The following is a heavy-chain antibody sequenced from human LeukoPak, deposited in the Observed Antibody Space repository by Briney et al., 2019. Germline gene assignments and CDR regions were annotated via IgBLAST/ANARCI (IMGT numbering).Heavy chain of an antibody. J-gene: IGHJ4*02. CDR1: GGSISSSGYS. D-gene: IGHD4-23*01. CDR2: IYHSGST. Sequence: TSETLSLTCTVSGGSISSSGYSWTWIRQPPGKGLEWIGYIYHSGSTFYNPSLKSRVTISIDRSKNQFSLKLTSVTAADTAVYYCARGGSTTVVSFDYWGQGTLVTVS. CDR3: ARGGSTTVVSFDY. V-gene: IGHV4-30-2*01.